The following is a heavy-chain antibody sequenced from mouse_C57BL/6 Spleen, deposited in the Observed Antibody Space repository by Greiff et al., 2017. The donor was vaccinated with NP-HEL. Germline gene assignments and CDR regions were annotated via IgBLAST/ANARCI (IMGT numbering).Heavy chain of an antibody. V-gene: IGHV14-2*01. CDR1: GFNIKDYY. D-gene: IGHD2-3*01. CDR2: IDPEDGET. CDR3: ARGDDGYLPSFAY. Sequence: EVQLMESGAELVKPGASVKLSCTASGFNIKDYYMHWVKQRTEQGLEWIGRIDPEDGETKYAPKYQGKATITADTSSNPAYLQLSSLTSADTAVYYCARGDDGYLPSFAYWGQGTLVTVSA. J-gene: IGHJ3*01.